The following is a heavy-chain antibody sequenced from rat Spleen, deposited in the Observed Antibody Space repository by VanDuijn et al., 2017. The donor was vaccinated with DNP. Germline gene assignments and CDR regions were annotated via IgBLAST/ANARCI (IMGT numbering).Heavy chain of an antibody. D-gene: IGHD1-1*01. Sequence: EVQLVESGGGLVQPGRSLKLSCIASGFTFNNYWMTWIRQAPGKGLEWIASITNTGGSTYYLDSVKGRFTISRDNAKSTLYLQMNSLGSEDTATYYCTRDPATVVSFDYWGQGVMVTVSS. CDR2: ITNTGGST. CDR1: GFTFNNYW. V-gene: IGHV5-31*01. CDR3: TRDPATVVSFDY. J-gene: IGHJ2*01.